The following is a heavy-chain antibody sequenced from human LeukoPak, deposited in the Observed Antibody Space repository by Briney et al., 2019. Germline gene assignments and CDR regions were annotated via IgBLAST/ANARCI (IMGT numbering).Heavy chain of an antibody. D-gene: IGHD3-22*01. V-gene: IGHV3-30-3*01. CDR1: GFTFSSYA. CDR3: ARDSRLGYYYDSSGYPDI. J-gene: IGHJ3*02. Sequence: PGGSLRLSCEASGFTFSSYAMHWVRQAPGKGLEWVAVISYDGSNKYYADSVKGRFTISRDNSKNTLYLQMNSLRAEDTAVYYCARDSRLGYYYDSSGYPDIWGQGTMVTVSS. CDR2: ISYDGSNK.